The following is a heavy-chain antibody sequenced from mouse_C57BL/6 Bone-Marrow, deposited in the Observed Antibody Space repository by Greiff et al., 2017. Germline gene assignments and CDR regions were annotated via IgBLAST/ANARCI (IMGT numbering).Heavy chain of an antibody. CDR3: AIGIYYGYAMDY. J-gene: IGHJ4*01. D-gene: IGHD1-1*01. Sequence: QVQLQQSGPELVKPGASVKISCKASGYAFSSSWLNWVKQRPGKGLEWIGRIYPGDGDTNYNGKFKGKATLTADKSSSTAYMQLSSLTSVDSAVYFCAIGIYYGYAMDYWGQGTSVTVSS. CDR1: GYAFSSSW. CDR2: IYPGDGDT. V-gene: IGHV1-82*01.